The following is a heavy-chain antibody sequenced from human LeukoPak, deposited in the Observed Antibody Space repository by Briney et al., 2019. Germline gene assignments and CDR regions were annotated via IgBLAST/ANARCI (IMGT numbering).Heavy chain of an antibody. CDR1: GYTFTNYD. CDR3: ARDVGDYVELYFDY. Sequence: ASMKVSCKASGYTFTNYDINWVRQATGQGLEWMGWMTPYSGDTGYAQKLQGRVTMTTDTSTSTAYMELRSLRSDDTAVYYCARDVGDYVELYFDYWGQGTLVTVSS. D-gene: IGHD4-17*01. CDR2: MTPYSGDT. V-gene: IGHV1-8*01. J-gene: IGHJ4*02.